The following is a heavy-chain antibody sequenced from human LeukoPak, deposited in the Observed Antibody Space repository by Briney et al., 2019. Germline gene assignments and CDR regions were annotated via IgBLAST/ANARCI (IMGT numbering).Heavy chain of an antibody. J-gene: IGHJ5*02. CDR2: IYYSGST. V-gene: IGHV4-31*03. D-gene: IGHD4-4*01. CDR1: GGSISSGGYY. CDR3: VGARVSYSNYKSVAGFDP. Sequence: SQTLSLTCTVSGGSISSGGYYWSWIRQHPGKGLEWIGYIYYSGSTYYNPSLKSRVTISVDTSKNQFSLKLSSVTAADTAVYYCVGARVSYSNYKSVAGFDPWGQGTLVTVSS.